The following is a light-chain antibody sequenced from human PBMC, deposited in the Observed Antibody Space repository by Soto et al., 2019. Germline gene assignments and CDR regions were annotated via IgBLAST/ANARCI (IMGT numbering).Light chain of an antibody. J-gene: IGKJ4*01. V-gene: IGKV1-33*01. CDR1: QDTGKY. Sequence: IQMTQSPTSLSASVGDRVTITCQASQDTGKYLNWFQQKPGKAPKLLIYDASNLETGVPARFSGSGSGTDFPFTISSLQPEDIATYFCEQYDTLPLTFGGGTKVEIK. CDR3: EQYDTLPLT. CDR2: DAS.